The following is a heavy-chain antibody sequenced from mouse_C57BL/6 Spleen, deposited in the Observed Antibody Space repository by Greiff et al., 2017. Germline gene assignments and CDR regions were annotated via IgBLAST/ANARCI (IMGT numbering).Heavy chain of an antibody. J-gene: IGHJ1*03. CDR1: GYTFTDYN. V-gene: IGHV1-22*01. D-gene: IGHD1-1*02. CDR3: TLYRGRDFEV. CDR2: INPNNGDT. Sequence: EVQLQESGPELVKPGASVKMSCKASGYTFTDYNMHWVKQSHGKSLEWIGYINPNNGDTSYNQKFKGKATLTVNKSSSTVYMVLRSLTSGDSAGYYCTLYRGRDFEVWGTGTTVTVS.